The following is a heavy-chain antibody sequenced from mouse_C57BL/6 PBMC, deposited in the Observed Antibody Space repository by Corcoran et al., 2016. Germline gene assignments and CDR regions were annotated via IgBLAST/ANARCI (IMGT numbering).Heavy chain of an antibody. V-gene: IGHV1-26*01. CDR3: ARKIYYYGSSHFAY. Sequence: EVQLQQSGPELVKPGASVKISCKASGYTFTDYYMNWVKQSHGKSLEWIGDINPNNGGTSYNQKFKGKATLTVDKSSSTAYMELRSLTSEDSAVYYCARKIYYYGSSHFAYWGQGTLVTVSA. J-gene: IGHJ3*01. D-gene: IGHD1-1*01. CDR2: INPNNGGT. CDR1: GYTFTDYY.